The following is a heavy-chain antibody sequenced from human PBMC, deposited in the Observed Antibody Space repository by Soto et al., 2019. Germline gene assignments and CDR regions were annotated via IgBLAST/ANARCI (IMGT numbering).Heavy chain of an antibody. J-gene: IGHJ6*02. CDR3: ARGVREYDFWSGYFHDYYYYGMDV. Sequence: PSETLSLSCPVSGCSISSGGYYWSWIRQHPGKGLEWIGYIYYSGSTYYNPSLKSRVTISVDTSKNQFSLKLSSVTAADTAVYYCARGVREYDFWSGYFHDYYYYGMDVWGQGTTVTVSS. CDR2: IYYSGST. D-gene: IGHD3-3*01. V-gene: IGHV4-31*03. CDR1: GCSISSGGYY.